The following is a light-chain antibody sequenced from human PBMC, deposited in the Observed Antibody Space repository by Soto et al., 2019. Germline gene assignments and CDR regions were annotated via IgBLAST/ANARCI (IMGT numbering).Light chain of an antibody. V-gene: IGLV1-40*01. CDR2: ANS. J-gene: IGLJ2*01. CDR1: SSSIGAGYD. CDR3: SSYTRSFTVV. Sequence: QSVLTQPPSVSGAPGQRVTISCAGSSSSIGAGYDVHWYQQLPGAAPKLLIYANSNRPSGVPDRFSGSKSGTSASLAITGLQAEDEADYYCSSYTRSFTVVFGGGTKVTVL.